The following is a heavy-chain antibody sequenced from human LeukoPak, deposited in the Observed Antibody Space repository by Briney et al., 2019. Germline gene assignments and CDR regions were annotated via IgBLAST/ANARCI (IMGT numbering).Heavy chain of an antibody. D-gene: IGHD2-2*01. V-gene: IGHV3-53*01. Sequence: GESLRLSCAASGFTFSNYVMIWVRQAPGKGLEWVSVIYSGGSTYYADSVKGRFTISRDNSKNTLYLQMNSLRAEDTAVYYCASSAGLADCSSTSCPLGYWGQGTLVTVSS. CDR2: IYSGGST. CDR3: ASSAGLADCSSTSCPLGY. CDR1: GFTFSNYV. J-gene: IGHJ4*02.